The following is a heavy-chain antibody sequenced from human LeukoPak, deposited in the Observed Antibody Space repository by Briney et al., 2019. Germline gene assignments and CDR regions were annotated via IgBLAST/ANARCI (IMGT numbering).Heavy chain of an antibody. Sequence: GGSLRLSCAASGFTFRTYNVNWVRQAPGKGVEWVSSMRSSSSYIYYADSVKGRFTISRDNAKNSLYLQMNSLRAEDTAVYYCARVLRYFDCTKAPFDYWGQGTLVTVSS. CDR2: MRSSSSYI. J-gene: IGHJ4*02. CDR1: GFTFRTYN. D-gene: IGHD3-9*01. CDR3: ARVLRYFDCTKAPFDY. V-gene: IGHV3-21*01.